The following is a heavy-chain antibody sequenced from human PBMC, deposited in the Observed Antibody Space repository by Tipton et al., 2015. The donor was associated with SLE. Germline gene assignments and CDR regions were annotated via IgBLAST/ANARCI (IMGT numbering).Heavy chain of an antibody. J-gene: IGHJ4*02. V-gene: IGHV3-74*01. CDR1: GFTFSNYW. D-gene: IGHD6-19*01. Sequence: SMRLSCSASGFTFSNYWMHWVRQIPGKGPVCVSRISGDGTATSHADSVKGRFTISSDAAKRTVFLQMNSLRDEDTAVYSCARGLAVSPNFFHYWGLGTQVTVSS. CDR2: ISGDGTAT. CDR3: ARGLAVSPNFFHY.